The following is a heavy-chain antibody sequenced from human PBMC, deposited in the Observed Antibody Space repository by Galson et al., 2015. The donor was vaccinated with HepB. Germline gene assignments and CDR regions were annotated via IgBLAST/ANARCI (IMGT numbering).Heavy chain of an antibody. CDR2: MNPNSGNT. CDR1: GGTFSSYA. Sequence: SVKVSCKASGGTFSSYAISWVRQAPGQGLEWMGWMNPNSGNTGYAQKFQGRVTMTRNTSISTAYMELSSLRSEDTAVYYCATWGGYYYMDVWGKGTTVTVSS. J-gene: IGHJ6*03. D-gene: IGHD3-16*01. CDR3: ATWGGYYYMDV. V-gene: IGHV1-8*02.